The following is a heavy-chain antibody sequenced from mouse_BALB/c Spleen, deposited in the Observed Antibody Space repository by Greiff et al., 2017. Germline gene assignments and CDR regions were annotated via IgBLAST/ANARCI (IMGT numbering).Heavy chain of an antibody. CDR3: AREGDYDSFAY. CDR2: ISSGSSTI. CDR1: GFTFSSFG. V-gene: IGHV5-17*02. J-gene: IGHJ3*01. Sequence: EVQVVESGGGLVQPGGSRKLSCAASGFTFSSFGMHWVRQAPEKGLEWVAYISSGSSTIYYADTVKGRFTISRDNPKNTLFLQMTSLRSEDTAMYYCAREGDYDSFAYWGQGTLVTVSA. D-gene: IGHD2-4*01.